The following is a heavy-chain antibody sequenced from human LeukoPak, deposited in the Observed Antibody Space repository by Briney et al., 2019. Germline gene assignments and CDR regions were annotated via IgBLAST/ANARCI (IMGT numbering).Heavy chain of an antibody. CDR3: AGDWGAVADDAFDI. D-gene: IGHD6-19*01. Sequence: ASVKVSCKASGYTFTGYYMHWVRQAPGQGLEWMGWINPNSGGTNYAQKFQGRVTMTRDTSISTAYMELSRLRSDDTAVYYCAGDWGAVADDAFDIWGQGTMVTVSS. CDR1: GYTFTGYY. J-gene: IGHJ3*02. V-gene: IGHV1-2*02. CDR2: INPNSGGT.